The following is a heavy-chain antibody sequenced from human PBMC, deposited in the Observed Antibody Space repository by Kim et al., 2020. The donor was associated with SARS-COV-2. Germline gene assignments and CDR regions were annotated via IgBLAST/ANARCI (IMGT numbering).Heavy chain of an antibody. CDR2: YSSRTT. CDR3: AREWDY. J-gene: IGHJ4*02. V-gene: IGHV4-59*01. Sequence: YSSRTTDYNPSLKSRVTISVDTSKSQFSLKVDSVSAADTAIYYCAREWDYWGQGILVTVSS.